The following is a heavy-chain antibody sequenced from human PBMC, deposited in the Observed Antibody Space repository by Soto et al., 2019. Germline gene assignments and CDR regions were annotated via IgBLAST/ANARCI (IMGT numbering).Heavy chain of an antibody. CDR1: GGSFSGYD. J-gene: IGHJ6*03. CDR3: ARDIVVVSNYYYYMDV. V-gene: IGHV4-34*01. Sequence: PSETLSLTCAVYGGSFSGYDWSWIRQPPGKGLEWIGEINHSGSTNYNPSLKSRVTISVDMSKNQFSLKLSSVTAADTAVYYCARDIVVVSNYYYYMDVWGKGTTVTVSS. D-gene: IGHD2-2*01. CDR2: INHSGST.